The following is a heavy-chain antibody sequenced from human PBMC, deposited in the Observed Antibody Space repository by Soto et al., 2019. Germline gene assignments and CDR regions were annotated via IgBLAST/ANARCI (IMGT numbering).Heavy chain of an antibody. CDR2: ISSSSSYT. V-gene: IGHV3-11*06. CDR1: GFTFSDYY. CDR3: ARDRGDGGNYSPPSGRVYYYYHRRDR. D-gene: IGHD4-4*01. Sequence: PGGSVRLSCAASGFTFSDYYMSWIRQAPGKGLEWVSYISSSSSYTNYADSVKGRFTISRDNATNSLYLQMNSLRAEETAVYYYARDRGDGGNYSPPSGRVYYYYHRRDRWGQ. J-gene: IGHJ6*02.